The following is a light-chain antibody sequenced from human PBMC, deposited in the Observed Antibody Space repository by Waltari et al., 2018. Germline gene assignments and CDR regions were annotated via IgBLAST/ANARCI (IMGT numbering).Light chain of an antibody. CDR2: GAS. J-gene: IGKJ4*01. CDR3: QRYSNSPLT. CDR1: QSVANY. Sequence: VILTQSQATLSLSPGERATLSCRASQSVANYLAWYQQKPGQAPRLLIYGASSRATGIPDRFSGTGSGTEFTLTISSLEPEDFAVYFCQRYSNSPLTFGGGTKVEIK. V-gene: IGKV3-11*01.